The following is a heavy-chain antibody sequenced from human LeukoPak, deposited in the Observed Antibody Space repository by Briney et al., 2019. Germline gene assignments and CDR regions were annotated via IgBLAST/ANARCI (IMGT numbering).Heavy chain of an antibody. D-gene: IGHD2-2*01. CDR1: GGSISSYY. J-gene: IGHJ4*02. CDR2: IYYSGGT. V-gene: IGHV4-59*01. Sequence: SETLSLTCTVSGGSISSYYWSWIRQPPGKGLEWIGYIYYSGGTNYNPSLKSRVTISVDTSKNQFSLKLSSVTAADTAVYYCARLGYCSSTSCYGDYWGQGTLVTVSS. CDR3: ARLGYCSSTSCYGDY.